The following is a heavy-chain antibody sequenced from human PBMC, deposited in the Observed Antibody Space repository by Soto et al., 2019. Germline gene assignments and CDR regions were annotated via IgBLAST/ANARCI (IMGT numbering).Heavy chain of an antibody. CDR3: ARGLPPRHGSSSDSYYMDV. V-gene: IGHV1-8*01. D-gene: IGHD3-10*01. CDR2: MNPNSGNT. CDR1: GYTFTSYD. J-gene: IGHJ6*03. Sequence: QVQLVQSGAEVKKPGASVKVSCKASGYTFTSYDINWVRQATGQGLEWMGWMNPNSGNTGYAQKFQGRVTMTRNTSISTAYMDLSSPRSHDTAVYYCARGLPPRHGSSSDSYYMDVWGKGTTVTVSS.